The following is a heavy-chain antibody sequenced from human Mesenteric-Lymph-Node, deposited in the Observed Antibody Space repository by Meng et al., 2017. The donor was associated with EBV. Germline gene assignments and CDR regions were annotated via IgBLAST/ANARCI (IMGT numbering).Heavy chain of an antibody. CDR2: INGGGDST. V-gene: IGHV3-23*04. D-gene: IGHD2-21*01. CDR3: AKLRGIAIVDY. J-gene: IGHJ4*02. CDR1: GFSFTIYA. Sequence: EVQLVVFGGALVQSGGSLRLSCAAFGFSFTIYAMSWVRQAPGKGLEWVSTINGGGDSTYYADSVKGRFTISRDSSRNTLSLQMNSLRVEDTAVYYCAKLRGIAIVDYWGQGTLVTVSS.